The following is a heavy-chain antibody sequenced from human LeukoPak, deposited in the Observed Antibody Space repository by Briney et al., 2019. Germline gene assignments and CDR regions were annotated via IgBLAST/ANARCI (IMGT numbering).Heavy chain of an antibody. CDR2: IYHSGST. CDR1: GYSISSGYD. V-gene: IGHV4-38-2*02. J-gene: IGHJ4*01. Sequence: ETLSLTCTVSGYSISSGYDWGWIRQPPGKGLEWIGSIYHSGSTYYNPSLKSRVTISVDTSKNQFSLKLSSVTAADTAVYYCARGDARGYSYGHFHFDHWGHGTLVTVSS. CDR3: ARGDARGYSYGHFHFDH. D-gene: IGHD5-18*01.